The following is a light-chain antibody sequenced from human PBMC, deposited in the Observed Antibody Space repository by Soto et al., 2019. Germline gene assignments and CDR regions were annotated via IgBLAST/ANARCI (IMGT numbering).Light chain of an antibody. CDR2: ETR. Sequence: QAVVTQEPSLPVSPGGTVTVTCGSSTGTVTSGHCLSWFQQKPGQAPRPVIYETRNKDSWTPARFSGCLLGGKAVLTLSGAEHEDEAEYYCLLSDRDNRVFGGGTKLTVL. J-gene: IGLJ2*01. CDR1: TGTVTSGHC. V-gene: IGLV7-46*01. CDR3: LLSDRDNRV.